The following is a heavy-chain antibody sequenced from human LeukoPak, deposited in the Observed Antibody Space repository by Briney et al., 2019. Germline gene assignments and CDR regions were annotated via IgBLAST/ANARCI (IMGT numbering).Heavy chain of an antibody. V-gene: IGHV5-51*01. D-gene: IGHD2-15*01. J-gene: IGHJ6*04. CDR1: GYSFTSYW. CDR2: IYPGDSDT. CDR3: ARQRCSGGSCYSMMDV. Sequence: GESLKISFKGSGYSFTSYWIGWVRQMPGKGLEWIGIIYPGDSDTRYSPSFQGQVTISADKSISTAYLQWSSLKASDTAMYYCARQRCSGGSCYSMMDVWGKGTTVTVSS.